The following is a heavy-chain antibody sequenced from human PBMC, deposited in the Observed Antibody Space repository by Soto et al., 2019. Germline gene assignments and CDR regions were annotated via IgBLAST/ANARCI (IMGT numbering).Heavy chain of an antibody. CDR2: ISSSSSTI. V-gene: IGHV3-48*01. J-gene: IGHJ6*03. D-gene: IGHD6-19*01. Sequence: GGSLRLSCAASGFTFSTYGMHWVRQAPGKGLEWVSYISSSSSTIYYADSVKGRFTISRDNAKNSLYLQMNSLRAEDTAVYYCARDQWVAGAYYYYYMDVWGKGTTVTVSS. CDR3: ARDQWVAGAYYYYYMDV. CDR1: GFTFSTYG.